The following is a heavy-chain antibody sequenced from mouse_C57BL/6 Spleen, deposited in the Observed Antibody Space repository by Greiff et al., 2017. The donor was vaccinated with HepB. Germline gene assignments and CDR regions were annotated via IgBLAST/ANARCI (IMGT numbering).Heavy chain of an antibody. CDR2: ISYDGSN. V-gene: IGHV3-6*01. CDR1: GYSITSGYY. J-gene: IGHJ2*01. CDR3: ARAGYYDYDGIYFDY. D-gene: IGHD2-4*01. Sequence: EVQLQQSGPGLVKPSQSLSLTCSVTGYSITSGYYWNWIRQFPGNKLEWMGYISYDGSNNYNPSLKNRISITRDTSKNQFFLKLNSVTTEDTATYYCARAGYYDYDGIYFDYWGQGTTLTVSS.